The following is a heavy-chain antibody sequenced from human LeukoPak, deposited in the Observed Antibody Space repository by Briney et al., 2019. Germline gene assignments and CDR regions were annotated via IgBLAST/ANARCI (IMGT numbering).Heavy chain of an antibody. D-gene: IGHD6-19*01. V-gene: IGHV4-39*07. J-gene: IGHJ4*02. CDR2: IYYSGST. CDR3: ARAGRYSSDPHFDY. Sequence: SETLSLTCTVSGGSISSSSYYWGWIRQPPGKGLEWIGSIYYSGSTYYNPSLKSRVTISVDTSKNQFSLKLSSVTAADTAVYYCARAGRYSSDPHFDYWGQGTLVTVSS. CDR1: GGSISSSSYY.